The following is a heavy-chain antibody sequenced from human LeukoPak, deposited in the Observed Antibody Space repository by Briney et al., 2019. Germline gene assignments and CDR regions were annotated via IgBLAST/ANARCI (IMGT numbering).Heavy chain of an antibody. V-gene: IGHV3-23*01. CDR1: EFPFSNYG. D-gene: IGHD5-12*01. CDR2: ISGSGGST. Sequence: GGSLRLSCAASEFPFSNYGMSWVRQAPGKGLEWVSAISGSGGSTYYADSVKGRFTISRDNSKNTLYLQMNSLRAEDTAVYYCAKVIVATISFSVFDYWGQGTLVTVSS. J-gene: IGHJ4*02. CDR3: AKVIVATISFSVFDY.